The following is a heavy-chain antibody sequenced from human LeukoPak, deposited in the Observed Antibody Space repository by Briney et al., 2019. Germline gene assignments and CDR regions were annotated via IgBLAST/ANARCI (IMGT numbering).Heavy chain of an antibody. V-gene: IGHV3-11*01. D-gene: IGHD5-12*01. J-gene: IGHJ5*02. CDR2: ISSSGSTI. Sequence: GGSLRLSCAASGFTFSDYYMSWIRQAPGKGLEWVSYISSSGSTIYYADSVKGRFTISRDNAKNSLYLQMNSLRAEDTAVYNCARDLPTAYEFDPWGQGTLVTVSS. CDR3: ARDLPTAYEFDP. CDR1: GFTFSDYY.